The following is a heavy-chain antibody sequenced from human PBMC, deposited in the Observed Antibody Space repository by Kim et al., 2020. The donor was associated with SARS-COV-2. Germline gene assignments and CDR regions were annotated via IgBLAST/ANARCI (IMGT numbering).Heavy chain of an antibody. V-gene: IGHV1-2*06. CDR3: ARGSSSWYGGWFDA. D-gene: IGHD6-13*01. J-gene: IGHJ5*02. CDR2: INANSGST. CDR1: GYTFTGFY. Sequence: ASVKVSCEASGYTFTGFYMNWVRQAPGQGPEWMGRINANSGSTMYAQKLQGRVTMTRDTSIRTAYMELTSLTSDDTALYYCARGSSSWYGGWFDAWGPGTPVIVSA.